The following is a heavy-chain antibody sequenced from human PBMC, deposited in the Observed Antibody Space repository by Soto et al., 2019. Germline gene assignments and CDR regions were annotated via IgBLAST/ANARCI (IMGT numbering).Heavy chain of an antibody. Sequence: EVQLVESGGGLVQPGRSLRLSCVASGFTFSSYSMNWVRQAPGKGLEWVSYISGFSSTIYYADSVKGRFTISRDNAKNSLYLQMSSLRAEDTAVYYCATTRPTGTNPFDYWGQGTLVTVSS. D-gene: IGHD1-1*01. V-gene: IGHV3-48*01. CDR1: GFTFSSYS. CDR3: ATTRPTGTNPFDY. J-gene: IGHJ4*02. CDR2: ISGFSSTI.